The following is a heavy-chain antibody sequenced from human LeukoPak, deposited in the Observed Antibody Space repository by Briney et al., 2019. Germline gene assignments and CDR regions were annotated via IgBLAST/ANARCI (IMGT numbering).Heavy chain of an antibody. D-gene: IGHD3-22*01. Sequence: PGRSLRLSCAASEFSFSDYSMNWVRQAPGKGLEWVSYISSSSNTIYYADSVKGRFTISRDNAKNSLYLQMNSLRDEDTAVYYCARDGTDKIVAPRCFDYWGQGTLVTVSS. CDR2: ISSSSNTI. CDR1: EFSFSDYS. CDR3: ARDGTDKIVAPRCFDY. J-gene: IGHJ4*02. V-gene: IGHV3-48*02.